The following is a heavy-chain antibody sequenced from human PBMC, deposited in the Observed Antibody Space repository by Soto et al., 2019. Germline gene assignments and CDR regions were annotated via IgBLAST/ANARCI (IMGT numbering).Heavy chain of an antibody. V-gene: IGHV3-73*01. Sequence: EVQLVESGGGLVQPGGSLKLSCAASGFTFSGSAMHWVRQASGKGLEWVGRIRSQANSYATAYAASVKGRFTISRNDSNNTAYLQMNSLKTEDTAVYYCTSPRIAVAASDVRRDYWGQGTLVTVSS. CDR2: IRSQANSYAT. J-gene: IGHJ4*02. D-gene: IGHD6-19*01. CDR3: TSPRIAVAASDVRRDY. CDR1: GFTFSGSA.